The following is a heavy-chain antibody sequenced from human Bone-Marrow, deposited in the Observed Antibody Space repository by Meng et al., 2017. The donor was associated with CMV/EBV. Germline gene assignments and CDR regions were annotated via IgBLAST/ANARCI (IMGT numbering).Heavy chain of an antibody. CDR3: TRDEGYYDRSGYFREGCYFDY. CDR1: RYS. J-gene: IGHJ4*02. D-gene: IGHD3-22*01. Sequence: RYSICWVRQAPGHGLEWLGSISTYNGNTNYAQKRQGRVTMTPDTSTSTAYMRLRSLRSADTAVYYCTRDEGYYDRSGYFREGCYFDYWGQGTLVTVSS. CDR2: ISTYNGNT. V-gene: IGHV1-18*01.